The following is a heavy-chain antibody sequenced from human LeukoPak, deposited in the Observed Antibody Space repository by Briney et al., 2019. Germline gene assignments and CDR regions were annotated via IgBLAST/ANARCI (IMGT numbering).Heavy chain of an antibody. J-gene: IGHJ5*02. CDR3: ARDRGITMVRGVIIYNWFDP. CDR2: INPNSGGT. CDR1: GYTFTGYY. V-gene: IGHV1-2*02. D-gene: IGHD3-10*01. Sequence: ASVKVSCKASGYTFTGYYMHWARQAPGQGLEWMGWINPNSGGTNYAQKFQGRVTMTRDTSISTAYMELSRLRSDDTAVYYCARDRGITMVRGVIIYNWFDPWGQGTLVTVSS.